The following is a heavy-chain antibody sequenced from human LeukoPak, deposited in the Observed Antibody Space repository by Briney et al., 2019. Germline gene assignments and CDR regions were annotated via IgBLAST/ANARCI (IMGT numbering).Heavy chain of an antibody. Sequence: SLRLSCAASGFTFDDYAMHWVRHAPGKGVEWVSGISWNSGSIGYADSVKGRFTISRDTAKNSLYLQMNSLRAEDTALYYCAKAHSSGRGLSLGIVDYWGQGTLVTVSS. CDR3: AKAHSSGRGLSLGIVDY. V-gene: IGHV3-9*01. CDR1: GFTFDDYA. J-gene: IGHJ4*02. CDR2: ISWNSGSI. D-gene: IGHD6-19*01.